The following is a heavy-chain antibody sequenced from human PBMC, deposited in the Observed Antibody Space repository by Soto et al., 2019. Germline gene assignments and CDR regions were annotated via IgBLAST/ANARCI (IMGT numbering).Heavy chain of an antibody. CDR1: GYSFNNYW. J-gene: IGHJ4*02. CDR2: IYPGDSNT. CDR3: ARLGADSRDY. V-gene: IGHV5-51*01. Sequence: PGESLKISCKGSGYSFNNYWIAWVRQMPGKGLEWMGIIYPGDSNTRYSPSFQGQVIISADKSITTAYLQWSSLKASDTAMYYCARLGADSRDYWGRGTQVTVS. D-gene: IGHD1-26*01.